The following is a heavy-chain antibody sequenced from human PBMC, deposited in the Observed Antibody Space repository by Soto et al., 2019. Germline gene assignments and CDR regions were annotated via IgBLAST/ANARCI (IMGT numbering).Heavy chain of an antibody. D-gene: IGHD2-2*01. CDR1: GFTFSSYG. CDR3: AKGVLGYCSSNSCYAYDF. J-gene: IGHJ4*02. CDR2: ISYDGSNK. V-gene: IGHV3-30*18. Sequence: PGGSLRLSCPSSGFTFSSYGMHWLLQAPRKVLEWVAVISYDGSNKYYADSVKLRFTISRDNSKNTLYLDMNSLRAEDTAVYYCAKGVLGYCSSNSCYAYDFWGQVTLV.